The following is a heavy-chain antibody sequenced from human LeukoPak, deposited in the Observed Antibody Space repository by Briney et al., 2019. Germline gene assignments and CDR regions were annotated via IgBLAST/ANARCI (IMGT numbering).Heavy chain of an antibody. CDR2: ISSSSSYI. CDR1: GFTFSSYS. D-gene: IGHD6-13*01. V-gene: IGHV3-21*01. CDR3: ARGGGGSSSCGY. J-gene: IGHJ4*02. Sequence: PGGSLRLSCAASGFTFSSYSMNWVRQAPGKGLEWVSSISSSSSYIYYADSVKGRFTISRDNAKNSLYLQMNSLRAEDTAVYYCARGGGGSSSCGYWGQGTLVTVSS.